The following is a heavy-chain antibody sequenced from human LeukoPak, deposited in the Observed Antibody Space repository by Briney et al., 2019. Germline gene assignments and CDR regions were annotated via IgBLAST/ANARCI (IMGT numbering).Heavy chain of an antibody. V-gene: IGHV3-30*02. CDR1: GFTFSSYG. CDR3: AKSHSSGYLYYFDY. CDR2: IRYDGSNK. Sequence: PGGSLRLSCAASGFTFSSYGMLWVRQAPGKGLEWVAFIRYDGSNKYYADSVKGRFTISRDNSKNTLYLQMNSLRAEDTAVYYCAKSHSSGYLYYFDYWGQGTLVTVSS. J-gene: IGHJ4*02. D-gene: IGHD3-22*01.